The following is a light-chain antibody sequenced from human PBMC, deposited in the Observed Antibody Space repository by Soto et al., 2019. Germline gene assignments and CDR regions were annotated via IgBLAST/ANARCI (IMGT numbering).Light chain of an antibody. CDR3: QQYGSSGT. CDR1: QSVSNNY. J-gene: IGKJ1*01. Sequence: EMVSTLFPGTLSLSPGERSTLSCMASQSVSNNYLAWYQQKPGQAPRLLIYGASNRATGIPDRFSGSGSGTDFTLTISRLEPEDFAVYYCQQYGSSGTFGQGTKVDIK. V-gene: IGKV3-20*01. CDR2: GAS.